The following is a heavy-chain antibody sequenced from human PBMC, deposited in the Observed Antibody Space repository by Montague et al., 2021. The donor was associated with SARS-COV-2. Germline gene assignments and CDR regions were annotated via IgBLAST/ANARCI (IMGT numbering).Heavy chain of an antibody. CDR1: GFTFSEYW. D-gene: IGHD2-21*01. V-gene: IGHV3-74*03. Sequence: SLRLSCAVSGFTFSEYWMHWVRQAPGKGLEWVSRTSSDGRSTTYADSVKGRFTISRDNAKNMLYLQMNSLRGEDTAVYYCATDVGVLVARPLGRLDPWGQGTLVTVSS. CDR2: TSSDGRST. J-gene: IGHJ5*02. CDR3: ATDVGVLVARPLGRLDP.